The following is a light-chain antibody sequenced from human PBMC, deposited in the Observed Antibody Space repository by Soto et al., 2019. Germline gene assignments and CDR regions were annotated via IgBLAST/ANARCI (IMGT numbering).Light chain of an antibody. Sequence: DIQMTQSPSALSASVGDRATITGRASQSISSWLAWYQQKPGKAPKLLIYDASTLQSGVPSRYSGSGSGTEFTLTISKLQPDDFATYYCQHYKMYSPWTFGQGTKVDIK. J-gene: IGKJ1*01. CDR1: QSISSW. CDR3: QHYKMYSPWT. V-gene: IGKV1-5*01. CDR2: DAS.